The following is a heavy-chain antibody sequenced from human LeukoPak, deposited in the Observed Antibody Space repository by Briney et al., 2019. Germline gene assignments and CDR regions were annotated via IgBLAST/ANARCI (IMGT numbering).Heavy chain of an antibody. Sequence: SETLSLTCTVSGDSISSYYWSWIRQPPGKGLEWIGYIYYSGNTNYNPSLKSRVTISVDTSKNQFSLNLSSVTAADTAVYYCASRPGGYKGYFDYWGQGTLVTVSS. J-gene: IGHJ4*02. CDR3: ASRPGGYKGYFDY. D-gene: IGHD5-24*01. CDR2: IYYSGNT. V-gene: IGHV4-59*12. CDR1: GDSISSYY.